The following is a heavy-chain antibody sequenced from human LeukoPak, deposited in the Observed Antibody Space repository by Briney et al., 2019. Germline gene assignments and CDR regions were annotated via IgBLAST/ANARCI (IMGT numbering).Heavy chain of an antibody. J-gene: IGHJ4*02. CDR1: GFTFSSYA. D-gene: IGHD5-18*01. CDR3: ARYSYGTLDY. CDR2: ISSNGGST. V-gene: IGHV3-64*01. Sequence: AGGSLRLSCAASGFTFSSYAMHWVRQAPGKGLECVSAISSNGGSTYYANSVKGRFTISRDNSKNTLYLQMGSLRAEDMAVYYCARYSYGTLDYWGQGTLVTVSS.